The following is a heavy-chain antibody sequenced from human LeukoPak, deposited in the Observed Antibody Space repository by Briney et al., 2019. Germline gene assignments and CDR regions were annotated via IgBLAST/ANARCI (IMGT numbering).Heavy chain of an antibody. CDR2: ISGSGGST. D-gene: IGHD2-15*01. CDR3: AKEYCSGGSCYVRVGYFDY. V-gene: IGHV3-23*01. J-gene: IGHJ4*02. Sequence: GGSLRLSCAASGFTFSSYAMSWVRQAPGKGLEWVSAISGSGGSTYYADSVKGRFTISRDNSKNTLYLQMNSLRAEDTAVYYCAKEYCSGGSCYVRVGYFDYWGQGTLVTVSS. CDR1: GFTFSSYA.